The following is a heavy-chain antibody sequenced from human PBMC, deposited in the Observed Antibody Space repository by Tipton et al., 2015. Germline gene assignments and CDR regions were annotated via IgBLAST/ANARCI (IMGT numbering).Heavy chain of an antibody. CDR3: ARVGRIQLWSLGWDPYAMDV. D-gene: IGHD5-18*01. Sequence: SLRLSCAASGFTFGGYNMNWVRQAPGKGLEWVSSISSSSYYISYADSVKGRFTISRDNAKNSLYLEMTGLRAEDTAVYYCARVGRIQLWSLGWDPYAMDVWGQGTTVTVSS. J-gene: IGHJ6*02. V-gene: IGHV3-21*06. CDR2: ISSSSYYI. CDR1: GFTFGGYN.